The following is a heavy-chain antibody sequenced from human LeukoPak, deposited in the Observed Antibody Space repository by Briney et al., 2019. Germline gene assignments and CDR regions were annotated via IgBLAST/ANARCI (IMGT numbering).Heavy chain of an antibody. CDR3: ARDSYTGSHFEDTFDI. Sequence: SETLSLTCTVSGGSICSYYWSWIRQPPGKGLEWIGHISYSGNTNYNSSLRSRVTISVDTSNNQFSLRLSSVTAADTAVYYCARDSYTGSHFEDTFDIWGQGTMVTVSS. D-gene: IGHD1-26*01. CDR2: ISYSGNT. V-gene: IGHV4-59*01. J-gene: IGHJ3*02. CDR1: GGSICSYY.